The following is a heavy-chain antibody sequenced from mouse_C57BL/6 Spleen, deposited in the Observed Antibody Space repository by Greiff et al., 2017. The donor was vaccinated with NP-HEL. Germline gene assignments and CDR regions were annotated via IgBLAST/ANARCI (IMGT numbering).Heavy chain of an antibody. J-gene: IGHJ4*01. CDR3: ARKPLYAMDY. CDR1: GYTFTSYT. CDR2: INPSSGYT. Sequence: QVQLQQSGAELARPGASVKMSCKASGYTFTSYTMHWVKQRPGQGLEWIGYINPSSGYTKYNQKFKDKATLTADKSSSTAYMQLSSLTSEDSAVYDCARKPLYAMDYWGQGTSVTVSS. V-gene: IGHV1-4*01.